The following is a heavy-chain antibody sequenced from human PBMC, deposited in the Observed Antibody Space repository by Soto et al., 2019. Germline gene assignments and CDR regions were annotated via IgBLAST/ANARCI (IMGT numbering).Heavy chain of an antibody. J-gene: IGHJ4*02. CDR3: ARVQNLFGIITVLDY. D-gene: IGHD3-3*01. CDR1: GGSINSAGYY. CDR2: IYYSGRT. Sequence: PSETLSLTCNVSGGSINSAGYYWSWIRQHPGKGLEWIGYIYYSGRTYYNPSLKSRVSISVDTSKNQFSLKLSSVTAADTAVYYCARVQNLFGIITVLDYWGKGTLVTVPS. V-gene: IGHV4-31*03.